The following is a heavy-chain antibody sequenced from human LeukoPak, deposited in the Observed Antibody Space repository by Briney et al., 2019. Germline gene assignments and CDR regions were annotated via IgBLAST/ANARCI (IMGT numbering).Heavy chain of an antibody. CDR3: ATFSGPGILDH. D-gene: IGHD3-10*01. CDR2: IRSDGNDK. CDR1: GLTFSKYD. V-gene: IGHV3-30*02. J-gene: IGHJ4*02. Sequence: GGSLRLSCTTSGLTFSKYDMQWVRQAPGKGLEWVTFIRSDGNDKYYEDSVRGRFTIFRDNSKTTLYLQMTSLRGEDTAVYYCATFSGPGILDHWGQGTLVTVFS.